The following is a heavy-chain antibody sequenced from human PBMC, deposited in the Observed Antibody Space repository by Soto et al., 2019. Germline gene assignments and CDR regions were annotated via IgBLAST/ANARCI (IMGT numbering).Heavy chain of an antibody. D-gene: IGHD5-12*01. CDR3: ASGFIGYDPRPMYGMDV. CDR1: GVSISRGGYS. Sequence: QLQLQESGSRLVKPSQTLSLTCDVSGVSISRGGYSWNWIRQPPGKGLEWIGHIFQNGDTFYNPSLKSRVTMSVDKSKNQFALNLSSVTAADTAVYYCASGFIGYDPRPMYGMDVWGQGTTVTVSS. J-gene: IGHJ6*02. CDR2: IFQNGDT. V-gene: IGHV4-30-2*01.